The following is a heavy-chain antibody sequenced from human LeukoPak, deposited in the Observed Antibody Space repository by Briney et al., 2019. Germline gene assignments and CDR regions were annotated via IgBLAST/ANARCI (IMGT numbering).Heavy chain of an antibody. CDR1: GGSISSFY. D-gene: IGHD2-15*01. CDR2: IYISGST. V-gene: IGHV4-4*07. J-gene: IGHJ5*02. Sequence: PSETLSLTCTVSGGSISSFYWSWIQQPAGKGLEWIGRIYISGSTNYNPSLKSRVTMSVDTSKNQFSLKLRSVTAADTAVYYCARAPSNYCSGGTCTRINWFDPWGQGALVTVSS. CDR3: ARAPSNYCSGGTCTRINWFDP.